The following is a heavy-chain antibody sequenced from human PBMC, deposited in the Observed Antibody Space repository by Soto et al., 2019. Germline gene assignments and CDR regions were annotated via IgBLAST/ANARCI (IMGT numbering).Heavy chain of an antibody. V-gene: IGHV4-34*01. CDR3: ARVPDY. CDR2: INDSGTI. Sequence: PSETLSLTCAVYGGSFSGFYWTWIRQTPGKGLEWIGEINDSGTINYNPSLKSRVTISVDRSKNQFSLKLSSVTAADTAVYYCARVPDYWGQGTLVTVSS. J-gene: IGHJ4*02. CDR1: GGSFSGFY.